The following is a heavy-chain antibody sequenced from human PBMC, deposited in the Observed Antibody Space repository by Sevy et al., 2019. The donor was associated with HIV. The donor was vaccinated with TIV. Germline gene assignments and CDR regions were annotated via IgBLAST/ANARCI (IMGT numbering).Heavy chain of an antibody. CDR3: ATSRGGWEPRV. Sequence: GGSLRLSCAASGFTFSDYWMNWVRQAPGKGLEWVANIKQDGSGKYYVDSVKGRFTVSRANAKNSLYLQMNSLRAEDTAVYYCATSRGGWEPRVWGQGTLVTVSS. CDR2: IKQDGSGK. J-gene: IGHJ4*02. V-gene: IGHV3-7*01. CDR1: GFTFSDYW. D-gene: IGHD1-26*01.